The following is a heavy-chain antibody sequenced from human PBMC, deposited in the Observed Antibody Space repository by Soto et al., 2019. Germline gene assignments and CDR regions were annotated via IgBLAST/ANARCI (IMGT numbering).Heavy chain of an antibody. CDR1: GDSVSSNGAC. Sequence: SQTLSLTCVISGDSVSSNGACWNWIRQSPSRGLQWLGRIYYRSKWFHDYAASVESRMAIDPDTSRNQFSLQLNYVTPEDTAVYYCARVHCSAGTCLDGLDFWGQGTTVTVSS. V-gene: IGHV6-1*01. CDR3: ARVHCSAGTCLDGLDF. D-gene: IGHD2-15*01. CDR2: IYYRSKWFH. J-gene: IGHJ6*02.